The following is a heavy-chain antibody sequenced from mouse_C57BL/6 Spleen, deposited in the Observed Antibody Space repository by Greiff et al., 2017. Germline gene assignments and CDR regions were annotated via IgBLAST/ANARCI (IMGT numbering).Heavy chain of an antibody. J-gene: IGHJ4*01. D-gene: IGHD1-1*01. Sequence: QVQLQQSGPELVKPGASVKISCKASGYAFSSSWMNWVKQRPGKGLEWIGRIYPGDGDTNYNGKFKGKATLTADKSSSTAYMQLSSLTSEDSAVYFCATTVDYAMDYWGQGTSVTVSS. CDR1: GYAFSSSW. CDR2: IYPGDGDT. V-gene: IGHV1-82*01. CDR3: ATTVDYAMDY.